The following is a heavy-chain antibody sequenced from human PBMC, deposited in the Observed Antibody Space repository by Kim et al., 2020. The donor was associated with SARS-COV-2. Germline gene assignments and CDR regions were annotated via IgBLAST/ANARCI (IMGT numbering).Heavy chain of an antibody. V-gene: IGHV3-74*01. Sequence: RTTDADSVKGRFTISRDNAKNTLYLQMNSLRGEDTAMYYCARGGYGSVDYWGQGTLVTVSS. J-gene: IGHJ4*02. CDR2: RT. CDR3: ARGGYGSVDY. D-gene: IGHD3-10*01.